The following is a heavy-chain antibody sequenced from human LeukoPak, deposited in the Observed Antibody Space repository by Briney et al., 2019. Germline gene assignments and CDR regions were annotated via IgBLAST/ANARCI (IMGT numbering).Heavy chain of an antibody. D-gene: IGHD3-16*02. V-gene: IGHV3-30-3*01. CDR3: ASWGDYDYVWGSYRLREIDY. CDR2: ISYDGSNK. Sequence: PGGSLRLSCAASGFTFSSYAMHWVRQAPGKGLEWVAVISYDGSNKYYADSVKGRFTISRDNSKNTLYLQMNSLRAEDTAVYYCASWGDYDYVWGSYRLREIDYWGQGTLVTVSS. CDR1: GFTFSSYA. J-gene: IGHJ4*02.